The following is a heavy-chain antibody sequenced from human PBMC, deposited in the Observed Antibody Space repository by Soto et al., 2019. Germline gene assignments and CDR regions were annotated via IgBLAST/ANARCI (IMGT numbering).Heavy chain of an antibody. Sequence: ASVKVSCKASGGTFSSYAISWVRQAPGQGLEWMGGIIPIFGTANYAQKFQGGVTITADKSTSTAYMELSSLRSEDTAVYYCAREAAVAHGAFDIWGQGTMVTVS. CDR2: IIPIFGTA. V-gene: IGHV1-69*06. D-gene: IGHD6-19*01. J-gene: IGHJ3*02. CDR3: AREAAVAHGAFDI. CDR1: GGTFSSYA.